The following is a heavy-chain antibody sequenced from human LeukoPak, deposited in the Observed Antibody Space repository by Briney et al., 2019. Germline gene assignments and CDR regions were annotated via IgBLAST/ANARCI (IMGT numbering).Heavy chain of an antibody. Sequence: PGGSLRLSCAASGFTFSSYGMHWVRQAPGKGLEWVAVISYDGSNKYYADSVKGRFTISRDNSKNTLYLQMNSLRAEDTAVYYCATHGYSSSSGGGLSFDYWGQGTLVTVSS. CDR3: ATHGYSSSSGGGLSFDY. D-gene: IGHD6-6*01. J-gene: IGHJ4*02. CDR1: GFTFSSYG. CDR2: ISYDGSNK. V-gene: IGHV3-30*03.